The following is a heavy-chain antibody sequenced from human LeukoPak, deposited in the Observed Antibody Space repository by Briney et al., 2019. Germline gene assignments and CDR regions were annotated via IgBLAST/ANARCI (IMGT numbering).Heavy chain of an antibody. CDR2: IYYSGST. CDR3: ARHVASHDYGDYYFDY. CDR1: GGSISSSSYY. D-gene: IGHD4-17*01. Sequence: PSETLSLICTVSGGSISSSSYYWGWIRQPPGKGLEWIGSIYYSGSTYYNPSLKSRVTISVDTSKNQFSLKLSSVTAADTAVYYCARHVASHDYGDYYFDYWGQGTLVTVSS. J-gene: IGHJ4*02. V-gene: IGHV4-39*01.